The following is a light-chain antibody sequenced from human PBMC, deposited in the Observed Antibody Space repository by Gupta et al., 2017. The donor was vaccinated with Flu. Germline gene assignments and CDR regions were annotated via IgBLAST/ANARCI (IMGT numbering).Light chain of an antibody. CDR1: MSNIGTKA. CDR3: AAWDDRVNGVI. J-gene: IGLJ2*01. CDR2: SSY. V-gene: IGLV1-44*01. Sequence: QSVLTQPPSASGAPGQTVTISCSGSMSNIGTKAANWYQQVPGTAPKLLIYSSYHRPSGVPDRFSGSESGTSASLAINGLQADDEADYYCAAWDDRVNGVIFGGGTKLTVL.